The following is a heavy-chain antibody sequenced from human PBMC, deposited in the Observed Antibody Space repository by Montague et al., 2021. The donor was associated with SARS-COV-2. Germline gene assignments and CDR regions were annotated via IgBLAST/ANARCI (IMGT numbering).Heavy chain of an antibody. J-gene: IGHJ4*02. CDR2: IYSSGST. D-gene: IGHD2-15*01. CDR3: ARDYSHCSGGSCVFDY. Sequence: SETLSLTCTVSGGSISNYYWSWIRQPAGKGLEWIGRIYSSGSTNXXPSLKSRISMSVDTSKNQFSLKLSSVTAADTAIYYCARDYSHCSGGSCVFDYWGQGTLGTGSS. CDR1: GGSISNYY. V-gene: IGHV4-4*07.